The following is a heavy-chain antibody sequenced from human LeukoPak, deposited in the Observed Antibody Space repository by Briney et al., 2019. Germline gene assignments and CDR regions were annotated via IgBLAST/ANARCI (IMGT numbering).Heavy chain of an antibody. CDR2: INHSGST. J-gene: IGHJ4*02. V-gene: IGHV4-34*01. Sequence: SETLSLTCTVYGGSFSGYYWSWIRQPPGKGLEWIGEINHSGSTNYNPSLKSRVTISVDTSKNQFSLKLRSVTAADTAVYYCARVLNGRRYQFWGQGTLVTVSS. CDR3: ARVLNGRRYQF. D-gene: IGHD3-9*01. CDR1: GGSFSGYY.